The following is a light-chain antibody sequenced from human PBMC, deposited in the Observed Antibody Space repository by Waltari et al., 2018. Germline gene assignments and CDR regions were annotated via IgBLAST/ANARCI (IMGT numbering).Light chain of an antibody. CDR1: NIGRKS. Sequence: SDVLTQTPSVSVAPGTTATITCGRQNIGRKSVHWYQQKGGQAPVLVIYYNDDRPSGIPARFTGSNSGNTATLTIRRVEAGDEADYYCQVWDDSTAQGVFGGGTTLTVL. CDR2: YND. CDR3: QVWDDSTAQGV. J-gene: IGLJ3*02. V-gene: IGLV3-21*04.